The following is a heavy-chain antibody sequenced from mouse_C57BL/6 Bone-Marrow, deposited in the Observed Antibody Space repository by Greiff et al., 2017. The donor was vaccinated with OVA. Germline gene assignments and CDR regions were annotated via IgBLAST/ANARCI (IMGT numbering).Heavy chain of an antibody. V-gene: IGHV5-15*01. D-gene: IGHD1-1*01. CDR2: ISNLAYSI. J-gene: IGHJ3*01. CDR1: GFTFSDYG. CDR3: ARHDGSSYNFAY. Sequence: EVQGVESGGGLVQPGGSLKLSCAASGFTFSDYGMAWVRQAPRKGPEWVAFISNLAYSIYYADTVTGRFTISRENAKNTLYLEMSSLRSEDTAMYYCARHDGSSYNFAYWGQGTLVTVSA.